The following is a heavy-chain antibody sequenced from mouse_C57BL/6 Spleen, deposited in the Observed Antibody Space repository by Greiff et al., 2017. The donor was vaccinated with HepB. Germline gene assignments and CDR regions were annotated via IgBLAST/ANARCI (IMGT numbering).Heavy chain of an antibody. Sequence: QVQLQQPGAELVMPGASVKLSCKASGYTFTSYWMHWVKQRPGQGLEWIGEIDPSDSYTNYNQKFKGKSTLTVDKSSSTAYMQLSSLTSEDSAVYYCARFNEYYAMDYWGQQTSVTVSS. V-gene: IGHV1-69*01. CDR1: GYTFTSYW. CDR3: ARFNEYYAMDY. J-gene: IGHJ4*01. CDR2: IDPSDSYT.